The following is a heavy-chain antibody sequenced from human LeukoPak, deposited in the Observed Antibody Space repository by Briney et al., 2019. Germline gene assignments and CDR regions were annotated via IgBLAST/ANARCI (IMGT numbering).Heavy chain of an antibody. CDR1: GFTFSTYG. J-gene: IGHJ4*02. V-gene: IGHV3-30*18. D-gene: IGHD4-23*01. CDR3: VKAFFTSGNSFLIYY. Sequence: PGRSLRLSCAASGFTFSTYGMHWVRQTPDKGLEWVAVISDDGSNKYYADSVKGRFTISRDNSKDTLYLQMNSLRPEDTAVYDCVKAFFTSGNSFLIYYWGQGTLVTVSS. CDR2: ISDDGSNK.